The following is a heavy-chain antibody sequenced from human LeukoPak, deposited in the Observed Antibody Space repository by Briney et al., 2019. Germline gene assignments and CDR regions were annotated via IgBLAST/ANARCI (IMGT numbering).Heavy chain of an antibody. Sequence: PGGSLRLSCAASGFTFSDYYMSWIRQAPGKGLEWVSYISSSGSTIYYADSVKGRFTISRDNAKNSLYLQMNSLRAEDTAVYYCARDTKVPAAHYYYGMDVWGQGTTVTVSS. CDR3: ARDTKVPAAHYYYGMDV. V-gene: IGHV3-11*01. CDR1: GFTFSDYY. CDR2: ISSSGSTI. D-gene: IGHD2-2*01. J-gene: IGHJ6*02.